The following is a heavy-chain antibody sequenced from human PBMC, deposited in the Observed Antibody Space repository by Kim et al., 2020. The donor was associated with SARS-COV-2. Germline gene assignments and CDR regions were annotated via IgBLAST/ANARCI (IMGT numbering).Heavy chain of an antibody. Sequence: GGSLRLSCAASGFTFSSYSMNWVRQAPGKGLAWISSISSSGSYIYYADSMKGRFTISRDNARASLYLQMNSLRAEDTAVYYCARVLTSGWSYFDYWGQGTLVTVSS. V-gene: IGHV3-21*01. CDR1: GFTFSSYS. J-gene: IGHJ4*02. CDR3: ARVLTSGWSYFDY. CDR2: ISSSGSYI. D-gene: IGHD6-19*01.